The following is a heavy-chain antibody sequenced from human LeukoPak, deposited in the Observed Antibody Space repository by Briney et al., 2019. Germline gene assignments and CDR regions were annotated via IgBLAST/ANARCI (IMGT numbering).Heavy chain of an antibody. Sequence: PGGSLRLSCAASGFTFSSYAMHWVRQAPGKGLEWVAVISYGGSNKYYADSVKGRFTISRDNSKNTLYLQMNSLRAEDTAVYYCAKRVFQVPAAQGGTLFDYWGQGTLVTVSS. CDR1: GFTFSSYA. CDR2: ISYGGSNK. CDR3: AKRVFQVPAAQGGTLFDY. V-gene: IGHV3-30-3*02. D-gene: IGHD2-2*01. J-gene: IGHJ4*02.